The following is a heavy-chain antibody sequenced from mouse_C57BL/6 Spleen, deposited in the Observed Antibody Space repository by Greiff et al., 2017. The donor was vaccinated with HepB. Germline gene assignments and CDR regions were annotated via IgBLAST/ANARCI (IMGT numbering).Heavy chain of an antibody. J-gene: IGHJ3*01. CDR1: GYTFTDYY. D-gene: IGHD2-4*01. Sequence: EVQLQQSGPELVKPGASVKISCKASGYTFTDYYMNWVKQSHGKSLEWMGDINPNNGGTSYNQKFKGKATLTVDKSSSTAYIELRSLTSEDSAVYYCARDRRLRPFAYWGQGTLVTVSA. CDR2: INPNNGGT. V-gene: IGHV1-26*01. CDR3: ARDRRLRPFAY.